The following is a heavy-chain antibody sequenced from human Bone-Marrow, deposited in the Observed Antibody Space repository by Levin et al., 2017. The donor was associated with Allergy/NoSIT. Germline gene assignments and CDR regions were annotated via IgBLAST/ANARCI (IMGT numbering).Heavy chain of an antibody. J-gene: IGHJ4*02. Sequence: RGESLKISCKGSGYNFANYWISWVRQMPGKGLEWMGRIDPDDSYTNYSPSFEGHVTISADKSIGTAYLQWSSLKASDTAIYFCARNGVSRSCRGGTCHIDSWGQGTLVTVSS. CDR1: GYNFANYW. CDR3: ARNGVSRSCRGGTCHIDS. D-gene: IGHD2-15*01. V-gene: IGHV5-10-1*01. CDR2: IDPDDSYT.